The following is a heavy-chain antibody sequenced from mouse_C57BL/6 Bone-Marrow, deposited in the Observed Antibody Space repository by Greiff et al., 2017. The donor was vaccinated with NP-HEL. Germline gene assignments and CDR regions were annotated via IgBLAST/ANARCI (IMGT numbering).Heavy chain of an antibody. CDR1: GYTFTSYG. D-gene: IGHD1-1*01. J-gene: IGHJ1*03. V-gene: IGHV1-81*01. Sequence: QVQLQQSGAELARPGASVKLSCKASGYTFTSYGISWVKQRTGQGLEWIGEIYPRSGITYYNETFKGKATLTADKSSSTVYMELRSLTSEDSAVYFCARWSITTVVATDWYFDVWGTGTTVTVSS. CDR3: ARWSITTVVATDWYFDV. CDR2: IYPRSGIT.